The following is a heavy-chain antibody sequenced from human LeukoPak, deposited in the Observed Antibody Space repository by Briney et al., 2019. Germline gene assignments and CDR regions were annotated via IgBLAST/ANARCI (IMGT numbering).Heavy chain of an antibody. CDR1: GYTFTGYY. CDR2: INPNSGGT. J-gene: IGHJ4*02. D-gene: IGHD1-26*01. CDR3: ARDRSGSGWTDY. Sequence: ASVKVSCKASGYTFTGYYMHWVRQAPGQRLEWMGWINPNSGGTNYAQKFQGRVTMTRDTSISTAYMELSRLRSDDTAVYYCARDRSGSGWTDYWGQGTLVTVSS. V-gene: IGHV1-2*02.